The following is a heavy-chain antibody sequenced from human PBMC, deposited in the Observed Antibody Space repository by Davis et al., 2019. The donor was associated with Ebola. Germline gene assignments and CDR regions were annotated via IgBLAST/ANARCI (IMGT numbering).Heavy chain of an antibody. D-gene: IGHD2-21*02. CDR3: AKEMEVTKTCDQ. J-gene: IGHJ4*02. Sequence: GESLKISCAASGVTFKKYGMSWVRQALGKGLEWVAAVSSKGYSYYADSVRGRFTVFRNTSKDTLFLQMESLRDEDTARYYCAKEMEVTKTCDQWGQGTLVTVSS. CDR2: VSSKGYS. V-gene: IGHV3-23*01. CDR1: GVTFKKYG.